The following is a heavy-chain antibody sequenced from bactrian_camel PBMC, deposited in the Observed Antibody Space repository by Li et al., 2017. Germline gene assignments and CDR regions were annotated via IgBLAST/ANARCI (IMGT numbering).Heavy chain of an antibody. CDR2: MDSAGSA. CDR3: ASAAYNSNWPRLEKRYYKYRGQGTQIHLPRWVAT. J-gene: IGHJ4*01. D-gene: IGHD6*01. Sequence: HVQLVESGGGSVQAGGSLRLSCAVSGTRMGSKCMGWFRQTPGKVREGVAAMDSAGSANYADSVKGRFAISKDNDRNTLALQMNSLKPEDSVMYYCASAAYNSNWPRLEKRYYKYRGQGTQIHLPRWVATGPGGPRSPSP. CDR1: GTRMGSKC. V-gene: IGHV3S53*01.